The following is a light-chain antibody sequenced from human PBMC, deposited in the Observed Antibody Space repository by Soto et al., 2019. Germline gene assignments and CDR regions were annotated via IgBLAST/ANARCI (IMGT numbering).Light chain of an antibody. V-gene: IGKV3-15*01. CDR1: QSVSSN. CDR2: GAS. J-gene: IGKJ1*01. CDR3: QQYNNWPMT. Sequence: EIVMTQSPATLSVSPGERATLSCRASQSVSSNLAWYQQKPGQAPRLLIYGASTRATGIPARFSGSGSGTEFTLTISSLQYEDFVVYYCQQYNNWPMTFGQGTKVEIK.